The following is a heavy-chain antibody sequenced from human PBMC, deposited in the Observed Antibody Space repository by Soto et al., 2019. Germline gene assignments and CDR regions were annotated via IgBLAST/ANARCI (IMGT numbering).Heavy chain of an antibody. Sequence: GGSLRLSCAASGFTFSSYGMHWVRQAPGKGLEWVAVIWYDGSNKYYADSVKGRFTISRDNSKNTLYLQMNSLRAEDTAVYYCARGQGHCSGGSCYPYYFDYWGQGTLVTVSS. J-gene: IGHJ4*02. D-gene: IGHD2-15*01. CDR2: IWYDGSNK. CDR1: GFTFSSYG. CDR3: ARGQGHCSGGSCYPYYFDY. V-gene: IGHV3-33*01.